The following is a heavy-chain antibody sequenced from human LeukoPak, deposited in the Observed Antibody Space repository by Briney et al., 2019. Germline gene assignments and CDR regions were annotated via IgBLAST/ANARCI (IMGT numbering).Heavy chain of an antibody. J-gene: IGHJ4*02. CDR2: ISYDGSNK. Sequence: SGGSLRLSCAASGFTFSSYGMHWVRQAPGKGLEWVAVISYDGSNKYYADSVKGRFTISRDNSKNTLYLQMNSLRAEDTAVYYCAKGADYDSSGYYYALLDYWGQGTLVTVSS. D-gene: IGHD3-22*01. CDR3: AKGADYDSSGYYYALLDY. CDR1: GFTFSSYG. V-gene: IGHV3-30*18.